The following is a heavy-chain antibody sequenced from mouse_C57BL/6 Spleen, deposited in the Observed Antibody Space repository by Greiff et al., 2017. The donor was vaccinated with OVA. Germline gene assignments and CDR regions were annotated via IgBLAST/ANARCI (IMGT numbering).Heavy chain of an antibody. CDR2: IDPETGGT. CDR3: ARGTPFDY. V-gene: IGHV1-15*01. Sequence: QVHVKQSGAELVRPGASVTLSCKASGYTFTDYEMHWVKQTPVHGLEWIGAIDPETGGTAYNQKFKGKAILTADKSSSTAYMELRSLTSEDSAVFYCARGTPFDYWGQGTTLTVSS. D-gene: IGHD3-3*01. CDR1: GYTFTDYE. J-gene: IGHJ2*01.